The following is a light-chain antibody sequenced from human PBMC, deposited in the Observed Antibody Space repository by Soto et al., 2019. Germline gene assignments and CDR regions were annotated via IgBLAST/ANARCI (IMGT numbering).Light chain of an antibody. CDR3: QQFGSSIPHT. V-gene: IGKV3-20*01. J-gene: IGKJ2*01. CDR2: GAS. CDR1: QVIGSRY. Sequence: ILMTQSQGTLSLSPGERATISCRASQVIGSRYLAWYHQKSGQAPRLLIYGASSRATGIPDRFSGSGSGTDFTLTISRLEPEDFGVYYCQQFGSSIPHTFGQGTKLEIK.